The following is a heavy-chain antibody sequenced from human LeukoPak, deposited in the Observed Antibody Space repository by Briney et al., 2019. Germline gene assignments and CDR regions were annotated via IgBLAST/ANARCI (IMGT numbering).Heavy chain of an antibody. J-gene: IGHJ3*02. CDR3: AREEMAVFGDAFDI. D-gene: IGHD5-24*01. V-gene: IGHV3-48*03. CDR1: EFTFSLSE. Sequence: GGSLRLSCAAAEFTFSLSEMNWVRQTPGKGLEWLSYIDASGSRIVYADSVKGRLTTSRDNAKNSLYLQMNSLRAEDTATYYCAREEMAVFGDAFDIWGQGTRVTVSS. CDR2: IDASGSRI.